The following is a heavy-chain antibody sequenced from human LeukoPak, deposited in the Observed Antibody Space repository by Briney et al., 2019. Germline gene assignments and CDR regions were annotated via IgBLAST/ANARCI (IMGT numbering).Heavy chain of an antibody. CDR2: VDTDGSTV. J-gene: IGHJ5*02. CDR1: GFTFSAYW. D-gene: IGHD1-14*01. Sequence: PGGSLRLSCAASGFTFSAYWMNWVRQGPGKGLVWVARVDTDGSTVNYADSVKGRFAISRDNSKNTLYLQMNSLRAEDTAVYYCAKDLTTTHYNWFDPWGQGTLVTVSS. V-gene: IGHV3-74*01. CDR3: AKDLTTTHYNWFDP.